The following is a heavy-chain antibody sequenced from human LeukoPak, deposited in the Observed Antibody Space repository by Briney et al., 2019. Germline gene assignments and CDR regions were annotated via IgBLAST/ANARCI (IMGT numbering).Heavy chain of an antibody. J-gene: IGHJ4*02. Sequence: ASVKVSCKTSGYTFTGYYIRLLRQAPGQGLEWMAWIDPNSGATNYAHKFQGRVTMTRDTSISTAYMEVSSLRSDDTAVYYCARELIDFHDHTNKGFFDSWGQGTLVTVSS. V-gene: IGHV1-2*02. CDR1: GYTFTGYY. CDR3: ARELIDFHDHTNKGFFDS. CDR2: IDPNSGAT. D-gene: IGHD3/OR15-3a*01.